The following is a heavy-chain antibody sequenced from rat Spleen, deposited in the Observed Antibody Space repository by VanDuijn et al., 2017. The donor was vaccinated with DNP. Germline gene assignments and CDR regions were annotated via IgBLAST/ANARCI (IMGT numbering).Heavy chain of an antibody. Sequence: EVQLVESGGGVVQPGNSLKLSCAASGFTFSDSAMAWVRQSPKKGLEWVGNIMDDGSGTYYRDSVKGRFTISRDNAKSTLYLQMDSLRSEDTATYYCATHRLRVFHYWGQGVMVTVSS. CDR3: ATHRLRVFHY. V-gene: IGHV5S10*01. D-gene: IGHD1-7*01. CDR1: GFTFSDSA. CDR2: IMDDGSGT. J-gene: IGHJ2*01.